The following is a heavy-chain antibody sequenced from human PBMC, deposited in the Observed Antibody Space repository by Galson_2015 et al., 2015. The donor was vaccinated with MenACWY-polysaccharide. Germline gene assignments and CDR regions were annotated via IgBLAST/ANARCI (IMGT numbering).Heavy chain of an antibody. J-gene: IGHJ4*01. D-gene: IGHD6-19*01. Sequence: SLRLSCAASGFTFSGYWMSWVRQAPGKGLEWVASIKQEGSEKYYVDSVKGRFTISRDNAKNSLYLQMNSLRAEDTAMYYCASAYSSFLLDYWGQGTLVTVSS. CDR3: ASAYSSFLLDY. CDR1: GFTFSGYW. CDR2: IKQEGSEK. V-gene: IGHV3-7*01.